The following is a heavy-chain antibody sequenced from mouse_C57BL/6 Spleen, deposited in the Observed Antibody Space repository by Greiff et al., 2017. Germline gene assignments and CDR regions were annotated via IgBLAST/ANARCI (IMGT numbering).Heavy chain of an antibody. J-gene: IGHJ3*01. Sequence: QVQLQQPGAELVKPGASVKMSCKASGYTFTSYWITWVKQRPGQGLEWIGDIYPGSGSTNYNEKFKSKATLTVDTSSSPAYMQLSSLTSEDSAVYYCARHGYDEGAWFAYWGQGTLVTVSA. CDR3: ARHGYDEGAWFAY. D-gene: IGHD2-2*01. V-gene: IGHV1-55*01. CDR1: GYTFTSYW. CDR2: IYPGSGST.